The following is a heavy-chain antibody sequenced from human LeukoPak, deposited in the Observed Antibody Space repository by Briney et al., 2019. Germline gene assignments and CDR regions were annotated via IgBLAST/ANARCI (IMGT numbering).Heavy chain of an antibody. CDR2: ISYDGSNN. Sequence: GMSLRLSCAASGFTFSSYGMHWVRQAPGKGLEWVAFISYDGSNNFYEDSVKGRFTISRDNSKNTLYLQMNSLRAEDTAVYYVRTSTGGFWGQGTLVTVSS. J-gene: IGHJ4*02. V-gene: IGHV3-30*03. CDR3: RTSTGGF. CDR1: GFTFSSYG. D-gene: IGHD5-12*01.